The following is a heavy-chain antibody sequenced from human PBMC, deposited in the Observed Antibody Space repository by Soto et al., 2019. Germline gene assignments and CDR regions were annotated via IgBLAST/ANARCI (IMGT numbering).Heavy chain of an antibody. Sequence: QITLKESGPALVKPTQTLTLTCTFSGFSLSTSGVGVGWIRQPPGKALEWLALTYWDDDKPYSPSLKSRLTNPKDTSKYQGVLIITTIDPLDPATYYCTHRPSRLYFLAFWGQEPLVTVPS. J-gene: IGHJ4*02. CDR2: TYWDDDK. V-gene: IGHV2-5*02. CDR3: THRPSRLYFLAF. CDR1: GFSLSTSGVG. D-gene: IGHD3-22*01.